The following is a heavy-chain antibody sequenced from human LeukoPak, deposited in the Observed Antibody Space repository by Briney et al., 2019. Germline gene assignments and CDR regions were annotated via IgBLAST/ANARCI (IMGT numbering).Heavy chain of an antibody. D-gene: IGHD2-15*01. CDR2: IYHSGST. J-gene: IGHJ4*02. V-gene: IGHV4-59*01. CDR1: TDSKNTYY. CDR3: VSLRWELLAPYFDH. Sequence: SETLSLTCSVYTDSKNTYYWSWLRQSPGKGLEWIGHIYHSGSTDYNPSFKSRVTISIDMSKKEFSLKLTSETVADTAMYYCVSLRWELLAPYFDHWGQGAFVIVSS.